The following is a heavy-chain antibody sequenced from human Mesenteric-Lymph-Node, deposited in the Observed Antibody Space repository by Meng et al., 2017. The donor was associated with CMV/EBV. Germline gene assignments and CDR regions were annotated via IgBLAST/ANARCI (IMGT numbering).Heavy chain of an antibody. Sequence: SGGRVASNSAAWSWIRRSPSRGLEWLGRTYYRSKWYNDYAVSVKSRITINPDTSKNQFSLQLNSVTPEDTAVYYCARGRGGSGLVDYWGQGTLVTVSS. CDR3: ARGRGGSGLVDY. CDR2: TYYRSKWYN. J-gene: IGHJ4*02. D-gene: IGHD3-10*01. V-gene: IGHV6-1*01. CDR1: GGRVASNSAA.